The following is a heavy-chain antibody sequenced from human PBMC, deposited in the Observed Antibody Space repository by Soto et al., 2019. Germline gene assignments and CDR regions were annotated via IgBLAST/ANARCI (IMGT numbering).Heavy chain of an antibody. Sequence: ASVKVSCKASGYTFTSCYMHWVRQAPGQGLEWMGIINPSGGSTSYAQKFQGRVTMTRDTSTSTVYMELSSLRSEDTAVYYCARDRGSIAARRFTFDYWGQGTLVTVSS. CDR1: GYTFTSCY. D-gene: IGHD6-6*01. CDR3: ARDRGSIAARRFTFDY. CDR2: INPSGGST. V-gene: IGHV1-46*01. J-gene: IGHJ4*02.